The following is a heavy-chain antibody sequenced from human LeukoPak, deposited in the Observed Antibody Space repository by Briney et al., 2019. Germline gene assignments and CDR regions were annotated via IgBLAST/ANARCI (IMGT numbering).Heavy chain of an antibody. CDR2: IRNDESNK. Sequence: GSLRLSCAASGFTLRTYGMHWVRPAPGKGLEWVAFIRNDESNKYYADSVKGRFTISRDNSKNSLYLQMNSLRAEDTAVYFCAKVIGGSSAWYARGFDYWGQGTLVTVSS. V-gene: IGHV3-30*02. D-gene: IGHD2-15*01. CDR1: GFTLRTYG. J-gene: IGHJ4*02. CDR3: AKVIGGSSAWYARGFDY.